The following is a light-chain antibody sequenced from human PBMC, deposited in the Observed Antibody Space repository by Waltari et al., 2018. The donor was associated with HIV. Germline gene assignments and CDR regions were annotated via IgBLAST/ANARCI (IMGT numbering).Light chain of an antibody. CDR1: RSVSSNY. V-gene: IGKV3-20*01. Sequence: EHVLTPSPAPLSFSPRDRPTLSCRASRSVSSNYLTWYQQRPGQAPRLLIYAASTRATAIPDRFSGSGYGTDFTLTISRLEPEDFAVYYCQQYGTSPYTFGQGTKVEI. CDR3: QQYGTSPYT. J-gene: IGKJ2*01. CDR2: AAS.